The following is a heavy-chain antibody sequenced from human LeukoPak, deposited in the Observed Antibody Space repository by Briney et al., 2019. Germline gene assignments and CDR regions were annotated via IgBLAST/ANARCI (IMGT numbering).Heavy chain of an antibody. CDR2: IGGSGSDT. J-gene: IGHJ6*02. V-gene: IGHV3-23*01. CDR1: GFTFSNYA. D-gene: IGHD3-10*01. CDR3: AKQHGSGRYIYGMDV. Sequence: GGSLRLSCAASGFTFSNYAMSWVRQAPGKGLEWVSGIGGSGSDTYSDSVKGRFTISRDNSENTLYLQMNSLRAEDTAVYYCAKQHGSGRYIYGMDVWGQGTTVTVSS.